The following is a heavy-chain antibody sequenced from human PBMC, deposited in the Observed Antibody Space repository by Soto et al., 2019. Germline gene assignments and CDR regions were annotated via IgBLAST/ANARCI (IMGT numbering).Heavy chain of an antibody. V-gene: IGHV1-3*01. CDR2: INAGNGNT. CDR1: GYTFTSYA. CDR3: ARDHVGAAGTIGSDYYYGMDV. Sequence: ASVKVSCKASGYTFTSYAMHWVRQAPGQRLEWMGWINAGNGNTKYSQKFQGRVTITRDTSASTAYMKLSSLRSEDTAVYYCARDHVGAAGTIGSDYYYGMDVWGQGTTVTVSS. D-gene: IGHD6-13*01. J-gene: IGHJ6*02.